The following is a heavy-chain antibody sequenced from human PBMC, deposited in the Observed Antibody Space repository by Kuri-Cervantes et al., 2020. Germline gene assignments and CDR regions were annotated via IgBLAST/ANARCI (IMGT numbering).Heavy chain of an antibody. CDR1: GFTFSSYW. V-gene: IGHV3-74*01. J-gene: IGHJ4*02. Sequence: GESLKISCAASGFTFSSYWMHWVRQAPGKGLVWVSRINSDGSSTSYADSVKGRFTISRDNAKNTLYLQMNSLRAEDTGVYYCARDQTIAGPSTFDYWGQGTLVTVSS. CDR2: INSDGSST. D-gene: IGHD6-13*01. CDR3: ARDQTIAGPSTFDY.